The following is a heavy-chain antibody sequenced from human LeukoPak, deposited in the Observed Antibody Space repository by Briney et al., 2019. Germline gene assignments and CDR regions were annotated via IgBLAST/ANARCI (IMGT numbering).Heavy chain of an antibody. J-gene: IGHJ6*03. CDR2: ISAYNGNT. V-gene: IGHV1-18*01. CDR3: ARVRGDIVVVPAAMGHYYYYMDV. Sequence: GASVKVSCKASGYTFTSYGISWVRQAPGQGLEWMGWISAYNGNTNYAQKLQGRVTMTTDTSTSTAYMELRSLRSDDTAVYYCARVRGDIVVVPAAMGHYYYYMDVWGKGTTVTISS. CDR1: GYTFTSYG. D-gene: IGHD2-2*01.